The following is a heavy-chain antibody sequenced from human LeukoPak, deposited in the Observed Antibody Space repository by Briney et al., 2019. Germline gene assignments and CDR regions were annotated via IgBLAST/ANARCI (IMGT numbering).Heavy chain of an antibody. CDR2: ISAYNGDT. J-gene: IGHJ4*02. D-gene: IGHD2-2*01. V-gene: IGHV1-18*01. CDR3: ARDGTSTDDY. CDR1: GYTFTRYG. Sequence: ASVKVSCKASGYTFTRYGISWVRQAPGQGLEWMGWISAYNGDTNYAQELQGRVTMTTDTSTSTVYMELRNLRSDDTAVYYCARDGTSTDDYWGQGTLVTVSS.